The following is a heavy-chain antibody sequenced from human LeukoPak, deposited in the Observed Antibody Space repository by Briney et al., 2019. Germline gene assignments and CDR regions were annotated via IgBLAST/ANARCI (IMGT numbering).Heavy chain of an antibody. D-gene: IGHD2-15*01. CDR3: ARARVYNCSGGSCYSGEADY. V-gene: IGHV1-2*04. Sequence: ASVKVSCKASGYTFTGYYMHWVRQAPGQGLEWMGWINPNSGGTNYAQKFQGWVTMTRDTPISTAYMELSRLRSDDTAVYYCARARVYNCSGGSCYSGEADYWGQGTLVTVSS. CDR1: GYTFTGYY. J-gene: IGHJ4*02. CDR2: INPNSGGT.